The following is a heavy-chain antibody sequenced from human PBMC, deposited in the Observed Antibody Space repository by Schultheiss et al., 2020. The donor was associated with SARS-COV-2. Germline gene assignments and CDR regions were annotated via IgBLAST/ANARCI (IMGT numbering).Heavy chain of an antibody. Sequence: ASVKVSCKASGYTFTSYDINWVRQATGQGLEWMGWMNPNSGNTGYAQKFQGRVTMTRNTSISTAYMELSSLRSEDTAVYYCARATAMVTWYGMDVWGQGTTVTVSS. CDR3: ARATAMVTWYGMDV. J-gene: IGHJ6*02. V-gene: IGHV1-8*01. CDR2: MNPNSGNT. CDR1: GYTFTSYD. D-gene: IGHD5-18*01.